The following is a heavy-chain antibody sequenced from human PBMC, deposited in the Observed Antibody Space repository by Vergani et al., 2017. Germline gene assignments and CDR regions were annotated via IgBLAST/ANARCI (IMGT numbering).Heavy chain of an antibody. CDR1: GFTFDDYA. D-gene: IGHD2-2*01. CDR2: ISWNSGSI. CDR3: ARDCSSTSCLDY. V-gene: IGHV3-9*01. Sequence: VQLVESGGDLVQPGGSLRLSCAASGFTFDDYAMHWVRQAPGKGLEWVSGISWNSGSIGYADSVKGRFTISRDNAKNSLYLQMNSLRAEDTALYYCARDCSSTSCLDYWGQGTLVTVSS. J-gene: IGHJ4*02.